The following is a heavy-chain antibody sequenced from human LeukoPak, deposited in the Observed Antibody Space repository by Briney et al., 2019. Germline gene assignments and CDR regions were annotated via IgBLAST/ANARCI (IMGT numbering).Heavy chain of an antibody. Sequence: GGSLRLSCAASGFTVSSNYMSWVRQAPGKGLEWVANIKQDGSEKYYVDSVKGRFTISKDNAKNSLYLQMNSLRAEDTALYHCARNNGMDVWGQGTTVIVSS. CDR2: IKQDGSEK. CDR1: GFTVSSNY. J-gene: IGHJ6*02. CDR3: ARNNGMDV. V-gene: IGHV3-7*03.